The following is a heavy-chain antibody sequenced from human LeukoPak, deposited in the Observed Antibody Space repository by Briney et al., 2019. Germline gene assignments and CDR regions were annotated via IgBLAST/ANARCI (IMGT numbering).Heavy chain of an antibody. CDR2: IYYSGST. J-gene: IGHJ6*02. CDR3: ARDQDDYYYGMDV. CDR1: GGSISSYY. V-gene: IGHV4-59*01. Sequence: SETLSLTCTVSGGSISSYYWSWIRQPPGKGLEWIGYIYYSGSTNYNPSLKSRVTISVDTSKNQFSLKLSSVTAADTAVYCCARDQDDYYYGMDVWGQGTTVTVSS.